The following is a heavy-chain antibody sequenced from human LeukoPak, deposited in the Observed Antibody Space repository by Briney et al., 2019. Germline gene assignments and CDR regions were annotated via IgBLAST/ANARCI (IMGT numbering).Heavy chain of an antibody. D-gene: IGHD3-22*01. CDR1: GFTFSSYG. V-gene: IGHV3-23*01. CDR2: ISGSGGST. J-gene: IGHJ4*02. Sequence: SGGSLRLSCAASGFTFSSYGMSWVRQAPGKGLEWVSAISGSGGSTYYADSVKGRFTISRDNSKSTVYLQMNSLRAEDTAVFYCAKSWGVEYSSGFYIGVDYWGQGTLVTVSS. CDR3: AKSWGVEYSSGFYIGVDY.